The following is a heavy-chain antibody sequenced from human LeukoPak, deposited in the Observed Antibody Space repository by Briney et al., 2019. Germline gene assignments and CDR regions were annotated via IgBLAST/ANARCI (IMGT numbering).Heavy chain of an antibody. Sequence: GGSLRLSCAASRFTFNTYWMHWVRQAPGKGLEWVAVISYDGSNKYYADSVKGRFTISRDNSKNTLYLQMNSLRAEDTAVYYCAKATTYYDILTGYLDYWGQGTLVTVSS. D-gene: IGHD3-9*01. CDR2: ISYDGSNK. CDR1: RFTFNTYW. CDR3: AKATTYYDILTGYLDY. J-gene: IGHJ4*02. V-gene: IGHV3-30*18.